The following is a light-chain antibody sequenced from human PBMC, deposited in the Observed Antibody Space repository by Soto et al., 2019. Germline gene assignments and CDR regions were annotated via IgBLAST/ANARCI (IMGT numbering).Light chain of an antibody. CDR2: AAS. V-gene: IGKV1-39*01. J-gene: IGKJ1*01. Sequence: DIQMTQSPSSLSASVGDRVTITCRASQSIVTYLNWYLQKPGKAPKLLIYAASNLQSGVPSRFSGSGSGTDFSLTISSLQPEDFAIYFCQQSYSSPPWTFGQGTKV. CDR3: QQSYSSPPWT. CDR1: QSIVTY.